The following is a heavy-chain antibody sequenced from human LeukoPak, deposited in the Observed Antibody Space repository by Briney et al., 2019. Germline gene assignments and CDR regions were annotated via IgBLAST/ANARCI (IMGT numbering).Heavy chain of an antibody. CDR1: GYTFTGYY. CDR3: AREGEDTAMGTSSG. V-gene: IGHV1-2*02. D-gene: IGHD5-18*01. CDR2: INPNSGGT. J-gene: IGHJ4*02. Sequence: ASVKVSCKASGYTFTGYYMHWVRQAPGQGLEWMGWINPNSGGTNYAQKFQGRVTMTRDTSISAAYMELSRLRSDDTAVYYCAREGEDTAMGTSSGWGQGTLVTVSS.